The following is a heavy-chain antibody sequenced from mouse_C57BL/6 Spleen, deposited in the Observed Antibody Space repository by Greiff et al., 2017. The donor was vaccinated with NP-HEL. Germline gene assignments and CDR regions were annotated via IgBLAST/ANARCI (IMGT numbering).Heavy chain of an antibody. CDR2: FYPGSGSI. Sequence: VQLQQSGAELVKPGASVKLSCKASGYTFTEYTIHWVKQRSGQGLEWIGWFYPGSGSIKYNEKFKVKATLTADKSSSTVYMELSRLTSEDSAVYFCARHEDGVVATDYAMDYWGQGTSVTVSS. CDR1: GYTFTEYT. V-gene: IGHV1-62-2*01. J-gene: IGHJ4*01. CDR3: ARHEDGVVATDYAMDY. D-gene: IGHD1-1*01.